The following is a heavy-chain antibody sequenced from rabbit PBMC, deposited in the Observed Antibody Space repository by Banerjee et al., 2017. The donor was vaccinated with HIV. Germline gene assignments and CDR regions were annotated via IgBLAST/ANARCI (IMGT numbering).Heavy chain of an antibody. J-gene: IGHJ4*01. CDR2: IGTGSTDST. D-gene: IGHD1-1*01. Sequence: QEQLEESGGDLVKPGASLTLTCTASGIDFSTYYYMCWVRQAPGKGLEWIACIGTGSTDSTYYATWAKGRLTISKTSWTTVTLQMTSLTAADTATYFCARDLTGIIGWNFNLWGPGTLVTVS. CDR3: ARDLTGIIGWNFNL. CDR1: GIDFSTYYY. V-gene: IGHV1S45*01.